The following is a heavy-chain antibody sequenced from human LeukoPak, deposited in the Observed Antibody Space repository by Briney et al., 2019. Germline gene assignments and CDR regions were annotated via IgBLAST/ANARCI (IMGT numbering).Heavy chain of an antibody. D-gene: IGHD5-24*01. CDR2: IYYSGST. J-gene: IGHJ4*02. Sequence: SSETLSLTCTVSGGSISSYYWSWIRQPPGKGLEWIEYIYYSGSTNYNPSLKSRVSISVDTSKNQFSLKLSSVTAADTAVYYCARTPPRWLQLNYFDYWGQGTLATVSS. V-gene: IGHV4-59*01. CDR1: GGSISSYY. CDR3: ARTPPRWLQLNYFDY.